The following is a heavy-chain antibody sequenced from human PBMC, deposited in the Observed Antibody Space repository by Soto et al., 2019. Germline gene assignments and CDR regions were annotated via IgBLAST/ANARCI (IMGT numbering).Heavy chain of an antibody. CDR2: IQSSGRT. CDR1: GDSISSGAYH. CDR3: ATYVVGAGGTGS. J-gene: IGHJ5*02. V-gene: IGHV4-31*03. D-gene: IGHD6-13*01. Sequence: SETLSLTYTVSGDSISSGAYHWSWVRQLPGKGLEWIGFIQSSGRTQYNPSLQSRLTMSVDTSKNQFSLRLTSVTAADTAVYYCATYVVGAGGTGSWGQGTLVTVSS.